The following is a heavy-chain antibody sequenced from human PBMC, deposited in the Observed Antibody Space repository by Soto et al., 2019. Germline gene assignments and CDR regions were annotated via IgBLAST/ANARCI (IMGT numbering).Heavy chain of an antibody. J-gene: IGHJ4*02. CDR3: SFDCVGDPRYFFDY. CDR1: GYTFTSYY. D-gene: IGHD1-26*01. CDR2: INPSGGST. V-gene: IGHV1-46*03. Sequence: ASMKVSCKASGYTFTSYYMHLVRQAPGQGLEWMGIINPSGGSTSYAQKFQGRVTMTRDTSTSTVYMELSSLRSEDTAVYYCSFDCVGDPRYFFDYCGQGTLVTVSS.